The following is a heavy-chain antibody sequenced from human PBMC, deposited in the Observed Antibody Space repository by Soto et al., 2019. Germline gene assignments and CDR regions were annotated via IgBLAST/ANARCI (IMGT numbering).Heavy chain of an antibody. Sequence: AASVKVSCKASGFTFTSSAVQWVRQARGQRLEWIGWIVVGSGNTNYAQKFQERVTITRDMSTSTAYMEQSSPRSEDTAVYYCAAESGKRDGYNYYYSYGMDVWGQGTTVTVSS. CDR1: GFTFTSSA. D-gene: IGHD5-12*01. V-gene: IGHV1-58*01. J-gene: IGHJ6*02. CDR3: AAESGKRDGYNYYYSYGMDV. CDR2: IVVGSGNT.